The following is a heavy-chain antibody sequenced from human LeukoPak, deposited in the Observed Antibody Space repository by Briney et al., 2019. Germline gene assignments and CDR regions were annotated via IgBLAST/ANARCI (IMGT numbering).Heavy chain of an antibody. CDR1: GYTFTNYY. CDR3: ATDRVVRGVQFDY. Sequence: ASVKVSCKASGYTFTNYYMHWVRQAPGQGLEWMGIINPSGGSTRYAQKFQGRVTMTRDMSTSTVYMELSSLRSEDTAVYYCATDRVVRGVQFDYWGQGTLVTVSS. J-gene: IGHJ4*02. D-gene: IGHD3-10*01. CDR2: INPSGGST. V-gene: IGHV1-46*01.